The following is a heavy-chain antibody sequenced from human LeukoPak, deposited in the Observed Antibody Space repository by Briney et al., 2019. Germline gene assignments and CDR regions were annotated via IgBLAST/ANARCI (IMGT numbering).Heavy chain of an antibody. Sequence: PGGSLRLSCAASGFTVSSKYMTWVRQAPGKGLEWVSVFYSSGTTNYADSVKGRFIISRDNSKNTLYLQMNSLRAEDTAVYYCASRGEYSSSWYGMDVWGQGTTVTVSS. V-gene: IGHV3-53*01. J-gene: IGHJ6*02. CDR3: ASRGEYSSSWYGMDV. D-gene: IGHD6-13*01. CDR2: FYSSGTT. CDR1: GFTVSSKY.